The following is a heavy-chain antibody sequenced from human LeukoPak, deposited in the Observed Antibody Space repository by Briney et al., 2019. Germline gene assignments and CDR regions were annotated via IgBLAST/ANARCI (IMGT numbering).Heavy chain of an antibody. V-gene: IGHV1-18*01. J-gene: IGHJ3*02. CDR1: GYTFTSYG. CDR2: ISAYNGNT. CDR3: ARDRHESAYYYGSGSPSHDDAFDI. Sequence: GASVKVSCKASGYTFTSYGISWVRQAHGLGLEWMGWISAYNGNTNYAQKLQGRVTMTTDTSTSTAYMELRSLRSDDTAVYYCARDRHESAYYYGSGSPSHDDAFDIWGEGTMVTVSS. D-gene: IGHD3-10*01.